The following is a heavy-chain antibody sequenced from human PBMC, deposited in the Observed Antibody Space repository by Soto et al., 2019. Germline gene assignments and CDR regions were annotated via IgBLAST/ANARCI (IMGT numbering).Heavy chain of an antibody. CDR3: ARELLATSILWWPLDP. D-gene: IGHD2-21*01. CDR2: IWYDGSNK. V-gene: IGHV3-33*01. Sequence: QVQLVESGGGVVQPGRSLRLSCAASGFTFSSYGMHWVRQAPGKGLEWVAVIWYDGSNKYYADSVKGRFTISRDNSKNTLYLQMNSLRAEDTAVYYCARELLATSILWWPLDPWGQGTLVTVSS. CDR1: GFTFSSYG. J-gene: IGHJ5*02.